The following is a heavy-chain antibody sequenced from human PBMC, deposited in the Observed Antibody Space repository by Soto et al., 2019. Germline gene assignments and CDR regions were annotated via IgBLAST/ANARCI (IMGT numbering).Heavy chain of an antibody. J-gene: IGHJ4*02. CDR1: GYTVCSYA. CDR3: AKVPSRNHHHPKGFDY. Sequence: WGSPRSSCAACGYTVCSYAMSWVRQAPGKGLEWVSAISGSGGSTYYADSVKGRFTISRDNSKNTLYLQMNSLRAEDTAVYYCAKVPSRNHHHPKGFDYWGQGTLVTVSS. V-gene: IGHV3-23*01. CDR2: ISGSGGST.